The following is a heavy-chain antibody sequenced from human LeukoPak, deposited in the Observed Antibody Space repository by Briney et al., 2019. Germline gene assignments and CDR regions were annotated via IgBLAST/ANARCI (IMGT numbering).Heavy chain of an antibody. CDR2: IIPIFGTA. J-gene: IGHJ4*02. V-gene: IGHV1-69*05. CDR3: ARGVDFWSGYVNYFDY. D-gene: IGHD3-3*01. Sequence: ASVKVSCKASGGTFSSYAISWVRQAPGQGLEWMGGIIPIFGTANYAQKFQGRVTITTDESTSTAYMELSSLRSEDTAVYYCARGVDFWSGYVNYFDYWGQGTTVTVSS. CDR1: GGTFSSYA.